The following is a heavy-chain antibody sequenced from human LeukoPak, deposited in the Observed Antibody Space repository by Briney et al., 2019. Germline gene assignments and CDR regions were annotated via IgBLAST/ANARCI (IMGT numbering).Heavy chain of an antibody. Sequence: SETLSLTCAVYGGSFSGYYWSWIRQPPGKGLEWIGEINHSGSTNYNPSLKSRVTISVDTSKNQFSLKLSSVTAADTAVYYCARLVRYDFWSGYYRPYYFDYWGQGTLVTVSS. D-gene: IGHD3-3*01. J-gene: IGHJ4*02. CDR2: INHSGST. CDR3: ARLVRYDFWSGYYRPYYFDY. V-gene: IGHV4-34*01. CDR1: GGSFSGYY.